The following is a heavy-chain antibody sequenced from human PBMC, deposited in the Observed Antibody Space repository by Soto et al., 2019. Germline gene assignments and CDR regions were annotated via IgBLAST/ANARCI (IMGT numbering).Heavy chain of an antibody. D-gene: IGHD2-2*02. Sequence: QVQLQQWGAGLLKPSETLSLTCAVYGGSFSGYYWSWIRQPPGKGLDGIGEINHSGSTNYNPSLKTSVPISVDTSKDQFSPKLSSVTAADTAVYYCARSPGMAIPPPQSIDYWGQGTLVTVSS. CDR2: INHSGST. J-gene: IGHJ4*02. CDR1: GGSFSGYY. V-gene: IGHV4-34*01. CDR3: ARSPGMAIPPPQSIDY.